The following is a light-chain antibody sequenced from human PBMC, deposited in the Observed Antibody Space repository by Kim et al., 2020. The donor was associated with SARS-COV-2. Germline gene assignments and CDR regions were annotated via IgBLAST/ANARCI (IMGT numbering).Light chain of an antibody. CDR1: QNINSN. Sequence: DIQMTQSPSTLSASVGDRVTMTCRASQNINSNLVWYQQKPGKAPNVLIYKASTLESGVPSRFSGSGSGTEFTLTITSLQPDDSAAYYCQEYEAYPVTFGQGTRLEIK. CDR2: KAS. CDR3: QEYEAYPVT. V-gene: IGKV1-5*03. J-gene: IGKJ5*01.